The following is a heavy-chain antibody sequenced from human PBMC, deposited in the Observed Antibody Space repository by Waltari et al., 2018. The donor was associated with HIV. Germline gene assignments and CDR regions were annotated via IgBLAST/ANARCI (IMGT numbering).Heavy chain of an antibody. Sequence: QVQLQESGPGLVKPSQTLSLTCTVSGGSISSGSYYWSWIRQPAGKGLEWIGRIYTSGSTSYNPSLKSRVTISVDTSKNQFSLKLSSVTAADTAVYYCARGIPFFAFDYWGQGTLVTVSS. CDR2: IYTSGST. CDR1: GGSISSGSYY. CDR3: ARGIPFFAFDY. V-gene: IGHV4-61*02. J-gene: IGHJ4*02.